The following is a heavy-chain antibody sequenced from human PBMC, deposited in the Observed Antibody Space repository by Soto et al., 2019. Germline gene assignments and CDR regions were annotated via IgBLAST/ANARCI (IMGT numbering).Heavy chain of an antibody. V-gene: IGHV1-69*13. CDR1: GCTFSSYA. Sequence: SVKVSCKASGCTFSSYAISWVRQAPGQGLEWMGGIIPIFGTANYAQKFQGRVTITADESTSTAYMELSSLRSEDTAVYYCASMGRRDGYNFDYWGQGTLVTVSS. J-gene: IGHJ4*02. D-gene: IGHD5-12*01. CDR3: ASMGRRDGYNFDY. CDR2: IIPIFGTA.